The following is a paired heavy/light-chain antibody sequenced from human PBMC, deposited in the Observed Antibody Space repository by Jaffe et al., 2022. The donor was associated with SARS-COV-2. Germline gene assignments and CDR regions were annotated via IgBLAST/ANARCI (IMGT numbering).Heavy chain of an antibody. D-gene: IGHD3-10*01. J-gene: IGHJ4*02. Sequence: QVQLQESGPGLVKPSETLSLTCTVSGGSISSYYWNWIRQPPGKGLEWIGYIYYNGSSNYNPSLKSRVTISVDTSKSQFSLKLSSVTAADTAVYYCATNYYYGLGSPPDYWGQGTLVTVSS. CDR3: ATNYYYGLGSPPDY. CDR1: GGSISSYY. CDR2: IYYNGSS. V-gene: IGHV4-59*01.
Light chain of an antibody. CDR3: SSYTSSTTLPYV. J-gene: IGLJ1*01. Sequence: QSALTQPASVSGSPGQSITISCTGTSSDIGGYNYVSWYQQHPGKAPKLMIYDVTNRPSGVSNRFSGSKSGNTASLTISGLQAEDEADYYCSSYTSSTTLPYVFGTATKVTVL. CDR1: SSDIGGYNY. CDR2: DVT. V-gene: IGLV2-14*03.